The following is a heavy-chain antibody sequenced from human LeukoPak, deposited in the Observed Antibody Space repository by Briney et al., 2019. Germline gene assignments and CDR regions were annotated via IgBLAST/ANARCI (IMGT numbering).Heavy chain of an antibody. Sequence: SVKVSCKASGGTFSSYAISWVRQAPGQGLEWMGRIIPILGIANYAQKFQGRVTITADKSTSTVYMELSSLRSEDTAVYYCARDEEAAAGTYGSYWGQGTLVTVSS. CDR2: IIPILGIA. V-gene: IGHV1-69*04. CDR3: ARDEEAAAGTYGSY. J-gene: IGHJ4*02. CDR1: GGTFSSYA. D-gene: IGHD6-13*01.